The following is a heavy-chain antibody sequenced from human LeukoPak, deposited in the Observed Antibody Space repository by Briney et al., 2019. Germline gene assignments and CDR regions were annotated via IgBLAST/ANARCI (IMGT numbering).Heavy chain of an antibody. CDR1: GGSISSSSYY. D-gene: IGHD3-10*01. Sequence: SETLSLTCTVSGGSISSSSYYWGWIRQPPGKGLEWIGSIYYSGSTYYNPSLKSRVTISVDTSKNQFSLKLSSVTAADTAVYYCASLPIMVREIAHDAFDIWGQGTMVTVSS. V-gene: IGHV4-39*01. J-gene: IGHJ3*02. CDR2: IYYSGST. CDR3: ASLPIMVREIAHDAFDI.